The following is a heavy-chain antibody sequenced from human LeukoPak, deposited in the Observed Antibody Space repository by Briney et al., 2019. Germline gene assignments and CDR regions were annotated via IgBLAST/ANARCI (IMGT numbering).Heavy chain of an antibody. CDR3: ARDISPNSGFDP. CDR2: INPNSGDT. V-gene: IGHV1-2*02. CDR1: GYTFTCHY. J-gene: IGHJ5*02. Sequence: ASVKVSCKASGYTFTCHYIHWVRPAPGQGLEWMGWINPNSGDTNYAQKFQGRVTMTGDTSIGTAYLEMSMLGSDDTAVYYCARDISPNSGFDPWGQGTLVTVSS. D-gene: IGHD3-3*02.